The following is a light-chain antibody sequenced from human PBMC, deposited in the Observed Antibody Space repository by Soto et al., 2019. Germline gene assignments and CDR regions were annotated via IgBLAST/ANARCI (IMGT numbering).Light chain of an antibody. Sequence: DIQMTQSPSFLSASAGDRITLTCRASQNIGKYVSWYQQNPGKAPNLLIFGASNLQSGVPSRFGGSGSGTEFTLTISSLQPEDFATYFCQQVLTAPYTLGQGTRVEVK. V-gene: IGKV1-39*01. CDR2: GAS. CDR3: QQVLTAPYT. J-gene: IGKJ1*01. CDR1: QNIGKY.